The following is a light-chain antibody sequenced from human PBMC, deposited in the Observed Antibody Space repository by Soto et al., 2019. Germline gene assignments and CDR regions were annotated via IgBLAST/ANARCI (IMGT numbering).Light chain of an antibody. J-gene: IGLJ3*02. V-gene: IGLV2-11*01. CDR3: CSFAGRYTLG. CDR1: SRDVGNYNY. CDR2: DVN. Sequence: QPVLTQPRSVSGSPGQSVTISCTGTSRDVGNYNYVSWYQQHPGKAPKVMIYDVNKRPSGVPDRFSGSKSGNTASLTISGLQADDEADYFCCSFAGRYTLGFGGGTKLTVL.